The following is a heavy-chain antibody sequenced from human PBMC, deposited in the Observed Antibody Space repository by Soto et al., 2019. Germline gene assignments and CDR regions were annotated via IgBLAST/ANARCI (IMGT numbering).Heavy chain of an antibody. CDR3: ARDPEGRYYFDN. V-gene: IGHV4-59*01. J-gene: IGHJ4*02. Sequence: SETLSHTCTVSGGSISSYYWNWIRQPPGKGLEWICYIYHSGSTYCNPSLKSRVTIFVDTSKNQVSLELTSVTAADTAVYYCARDPEGRYYFDNCGQGTQVTVDS. D-gene: IGHD7-27*01. CDR2: IYHSGST. CDR1: GGSISSYY.